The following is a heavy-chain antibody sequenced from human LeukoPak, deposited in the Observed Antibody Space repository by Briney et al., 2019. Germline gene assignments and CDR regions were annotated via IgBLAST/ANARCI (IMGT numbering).Heavy chain of an antibody. Sequence: SETLSLTCAVSHYSISSPYFWGWIRQPPGKGLEWIGSIYHTGRTNYNPSINSRVTMSPDTSKNQFSLNLNSVTAADAAVYHCARVYSGSTWYYFDYWGQGILVTVSS. J-gene: IGHJ4*02. CDR3: ARVYSGSTWYYFDY. CDR2: IYHTGRT. CDR1: HYSISSPYF. V-gene: IGHV4-38-2*01. D-gene: IGHD5-12*01.